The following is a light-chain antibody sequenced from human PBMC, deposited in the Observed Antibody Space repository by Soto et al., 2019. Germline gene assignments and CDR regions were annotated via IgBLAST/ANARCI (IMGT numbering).Light chain of an antibody. V-gene: IGLV2-23*03. CDR3: FSYAGSSTFVV. CDR1: SSDVGSYNL. CDR2: EGS. Sequence: QSVLTQPASVSGSPGQSITISCTGTSSDVGSYNLVSWYQQHPGKAPKLMIYEGSKRPSGVSNRFSGSKSGNTASLTISGLQAEDEADYYCFSYAGSSTFVVFGGGTKVPS. J-gene: IGLJ2*01.